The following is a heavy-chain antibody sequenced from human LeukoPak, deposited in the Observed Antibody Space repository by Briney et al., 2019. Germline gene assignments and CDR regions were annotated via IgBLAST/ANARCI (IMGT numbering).Heavy chain of an antibody. Sequence: QTGGSLRLSCAASGFTFSNYGMHWVRQAPGKGLEWVAYIESHGNDKLYIDPVKGRFTISRDNSKNTLYLQMNSLRAEDTAVYYCAKGGYSYGYLVNWGQGTLVTVSS. V-gene: IGHV3-30*02. J-gene: IGHJ4*02. D-gene: IGHD5-18*01. CDR1: GFTFSNYG. CDR3: AKGGYSYGYLVN. CDR2: IESHGNDK.